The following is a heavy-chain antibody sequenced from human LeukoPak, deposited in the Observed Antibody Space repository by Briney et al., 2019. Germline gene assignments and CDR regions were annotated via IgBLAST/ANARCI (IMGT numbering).Heavy chain of an antibody. CDR2: IYYSGST. J-gene: IGHJ5*02. CDR3: ARGAYTSSRFDP. Sequence: PSETLSLTCTVSGGSISSGTYYWGWIRQPPGKGLEWIGSIYYSGSTYYPPSLKSRVTISVDTSRNQFSLKLSSVTAADTAMYYCARGAYTSSRFDPWGQGTLVTVSS. CDR1: GGSISSGTYY. D-gene: IGHD6-6*01. V-gene: IGHV4-39*01.